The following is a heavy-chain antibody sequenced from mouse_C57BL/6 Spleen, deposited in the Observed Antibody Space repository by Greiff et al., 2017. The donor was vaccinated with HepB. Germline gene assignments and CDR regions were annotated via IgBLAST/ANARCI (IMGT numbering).Heavy chain of an antibody. CDR2: ISSGGDYI. V-gene: IGHV5-9-1*02. D-gene: IGHD2-2*01. CDR3: TRGGYYDAMDY. Sequence: EVQRVESGEGLVKPGGSLKLSCAASGFTFSSYAMSWVRQTPEKRLEWVAYISSGGDYIYYADTVKGRFTISRDNARNTLYLQMSSLKSEDTAMYYSTRGGYYDAMDYWGKGTTVTVSS. J-gene: IGHJ4*01. CDR1: GFTFSSYA.